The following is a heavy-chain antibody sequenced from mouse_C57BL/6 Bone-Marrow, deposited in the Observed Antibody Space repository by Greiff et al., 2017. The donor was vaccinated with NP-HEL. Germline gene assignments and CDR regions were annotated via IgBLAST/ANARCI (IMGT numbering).Heavy chain of an antibody. CDR1: GYEFSNYW. Sequence: QVQLQQSGAELVKPGASVKISCKASGYEFSNYWMNWVKQRPGKGLEWIGQIYPGDGATNYNGTFKDKATLTADKSSSTAYMQLSRLTSEDSAVYFCARGAYWGQGTLVTVSA. CDR3: ARGAY. CDR2: IYPGDGAT. J-gene: IGHJ3*01. V-gene: IGHV1-80*01.